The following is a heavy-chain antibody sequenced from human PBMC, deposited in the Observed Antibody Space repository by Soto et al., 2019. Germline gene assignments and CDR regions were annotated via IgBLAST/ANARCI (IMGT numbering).Heavy chain of an antibody. D-gene: IGHD1-26*01. CDR1: GGSISSSSYY. CDR3: ARRSLRAELDY. V-gene: IGHV4-39*01. CDR2: IYYSGST. Sequence: PSETLALTCTVSGGSISSSSYYWGWIRQPPGKGLEWIGSIYYSGSTYYNPSLKSRVTISVDTSKNQFSLKLSSVTAADTAVYYCARRSLRAELDYWGQGTLVTVSS. J-gene: IGHJ4*02.